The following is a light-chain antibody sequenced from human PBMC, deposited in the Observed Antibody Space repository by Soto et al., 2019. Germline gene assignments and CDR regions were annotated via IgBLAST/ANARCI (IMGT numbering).Light chain of an antibody. V-gene: IGKV3-20*01. CDR2: GAS. Sequence: EIVLTQSPGTVSLSPGERATLSCRASQSVSNNLAWYQQKPGQAPRLLIYGASNRATGIPDRFSGSGSGTDFTLTISRLEPEDFAVYYCQQYGSSGTFGQGTKVDIK. J-gene: IGKJ1*01. CDR1: QSVSNN. CDR3: QQYGSSGT.